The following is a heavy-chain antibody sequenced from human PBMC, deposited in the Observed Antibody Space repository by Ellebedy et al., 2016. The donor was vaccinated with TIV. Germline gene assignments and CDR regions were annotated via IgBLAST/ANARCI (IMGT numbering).Heavy chain of an antibody. D-gene: IGHD3-10*01. V-gene: IGHV4-34*01. CDR3: ARVGVRGVAV. J-gene: IGHJ6*02. CDR2: INHSGST. CDR1: GGSFSGYY. Sequence: SETLSLXCAVYGGSFSGYYWSWIRQPPGKGLEWIGEINHSGSTSYNPSLKSRVTISVDTSKNQFSLKLSSVTAADTAVYYCARVGVRGVAVWGQGTTVTVSS.